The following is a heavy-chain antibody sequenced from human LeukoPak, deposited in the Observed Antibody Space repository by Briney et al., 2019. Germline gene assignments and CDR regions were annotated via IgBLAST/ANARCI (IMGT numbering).Heavy chain of an antibody. D-gene: IGHD4-17*01. CDR2: IYYSGST. J-gene: IGHJ4*02. CDR1: GGSISSGDYY. CDR3: ARADGDYANIDY. V-gene: IGHV4-30-4*01. Sequence: PSQTLSLTCTVSGGSISSGDYYWSWIRQPPGKGLEWIGYIYYSGSTYYNPSLKSRVTISVDTSKNQFSLKLSSVTAPDTAVYYCARADGDYANIDYWGQGTLVTVSS.